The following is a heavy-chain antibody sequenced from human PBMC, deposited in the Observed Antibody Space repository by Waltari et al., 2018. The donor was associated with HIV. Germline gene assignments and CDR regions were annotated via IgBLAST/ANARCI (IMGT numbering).Heavy chain of an antibody. J-gene: IGHJ3*01. CDR3: ANLISMTATDVFDV. Sequence: QVRLEQWGAGLLKPSETLSLTCAVYGTSFTGYYWTWIRQSPGGGLQWIGEVDHRGSTHYNPSLMSRVSMSVDTFKPQFSLKLASVTAADTAVYYCANLISMTATDVFDVWGQGTLVSVSS. CDR1: GTSFTGYY. CDR2: VDHRGST. V-gene: IGHV4-34*01. D-gene: IGHD2-21*02.